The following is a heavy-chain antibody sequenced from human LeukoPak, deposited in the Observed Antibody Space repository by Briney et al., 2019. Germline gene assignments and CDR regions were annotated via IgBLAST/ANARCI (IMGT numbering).Heavy chain of an antibody. CDR3: AREGAIVGNAFDL. Sequence: GGSLRLSCAASGFTFSNYAMHWVRQAPGKGLEWVAMISYDESNQYYVDSVKGRFTISRDDSKKSLYLQMNGLRPDDTALYYCAREGAIVGNAFDLWGLGTMVIVSS. V-gene: IGHV3-30-3*01. J-gene: IGHJ3*01. CDR2: ISYDESNQ. CDR1: GFTFSNYA. D-gene: IGHD3-16*02.